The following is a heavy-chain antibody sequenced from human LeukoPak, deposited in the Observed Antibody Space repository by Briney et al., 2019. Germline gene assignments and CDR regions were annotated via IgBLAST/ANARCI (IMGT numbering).Heavy chain of an antibody. V-gene: IGHV3-9*01. CDR2: INWNSGSI. CDR1: GFTFDGYA. J-gene: IGHJ4*02. D-gene: IGHD2-15*01. CDR3: TTDLRSGYFGGGACDLDY. Sequence: GGSLRLSCAASGFTFDGYAMHWVRQVPGKGLEWVSGINWNSGSIGYADSVKGRFTISRDNAKNSLYLQMNSLKTEDTAVYYCTTDLRSGYFGGGACDLDYWGQGTLVTVSS.